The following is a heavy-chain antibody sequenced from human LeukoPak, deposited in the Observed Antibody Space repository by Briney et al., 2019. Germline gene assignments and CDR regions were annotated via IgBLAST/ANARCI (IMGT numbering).Heavy chain of an antibody. D-gene: IGHD3-22*01. V-gene: IGHV4-61*01. CDR1: GGSVGSGSYY. J-gene: IGHJ4*02. CDR2: IYYSGST. CDR3: ARGGDSSGFYYYFDY. Sequence: SETLSLTCTVSGGSVGSGSYYWSWIRQPPGKGLEWIGYIYYSGSTNYNPSLKSRVTISVDTSKNQFSLKLSSVTAADTAVYYCARGGDSSGFYYYFDYWGQGTLVTVSS.